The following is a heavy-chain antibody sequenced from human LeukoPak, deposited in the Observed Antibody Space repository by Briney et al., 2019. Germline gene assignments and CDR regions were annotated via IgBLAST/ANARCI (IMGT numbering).Heavy chain of an antibody. J-gene: IGHJ4*02. CDR2: IIPILGIA. Sequence: SVKVSCKASGGTFSSYAISWVRQAPGQGLEWMGRIIPILGIANYAQKFQGRVTITADKSTSTAYMELSSLRSEDTAVYYCARGWRSNSWYNYFDYWGQGTLVTVSS. V-gene: IGHV1-69*04. CDR3: ARGWRSNSWYNYFDY. D-gene: IGHD6-13*01. CDR1: GGTFSSYA.